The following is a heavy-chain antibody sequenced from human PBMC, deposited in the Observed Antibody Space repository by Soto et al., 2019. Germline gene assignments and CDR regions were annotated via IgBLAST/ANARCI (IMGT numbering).Heavy chain of an antibody. D-gene: IGHD3-10*01. V-gene: IGHV4-59*01. CDR3: ARDGYDGSGSPYPAY. J-gene: IGHJ4*02. CDR2: IYYLGST. Sequence: SETLSLTCTVSGGSMSEYFWGWIRQSPGKGLEWIGYIYYLGSTDYNPSLKSRVTISVDTSKRQFSLRLTSVTAADTAVYYCARDGYDGSGSPYPAYWGPGTQVTVSS. CDR1: GGSMSEYF.